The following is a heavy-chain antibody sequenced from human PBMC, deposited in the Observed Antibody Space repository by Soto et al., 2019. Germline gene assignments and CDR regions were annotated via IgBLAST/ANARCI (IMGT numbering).Heavy chain of an antibody. CDR2: IRGSGATT. D-gene: IGHD2-15*01. J-gene: IGHJ4*02. CDR3: AKGDCSGGSCYRGFDS. CDR1: GFTFNSYA. V-gene: IGHV3-23*01. Sequence: GGSLRLSCAASGFTFNSYAMTWVRQAPGVGLEWVSTIRGSGATTYYTDSVKGRFTISRDNSKHTLSLQMNSLRADDTAMYYCAKGDCSGGSCYRGFDSWGQGALVTVSS.